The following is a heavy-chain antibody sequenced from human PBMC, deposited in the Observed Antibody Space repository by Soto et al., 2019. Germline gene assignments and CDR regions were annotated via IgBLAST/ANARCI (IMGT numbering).Heavy chain of an antibody. CDR3: ARHGYNYGGGYFDY. J-gene: IGHJ4*02. D-gene: IGHD5-18*01. CDR2: IYSGGST. Sequence: EVQLVETGGGLVQPGGYLRLSCAASGVTVSSNYMSWVRQAPGKGREWVSVIYSGGSTYYADSVKGRFTISRDNSKNTLYLQMNSLRAEDTAVYYCARHGYNYGGGYFDYWGQGTMVTVSS. V-gene: IGHV3-66*04. CDR1: GVTVSSNY.